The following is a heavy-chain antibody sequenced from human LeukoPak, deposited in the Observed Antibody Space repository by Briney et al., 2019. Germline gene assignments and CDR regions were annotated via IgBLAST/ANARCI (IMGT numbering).Heavy chain of an antibody. Sequence: TGGSLRLSCAASGFTFSSYEMNWVRQAPGKGLEWVGFIRRKTFGGTADYAASVEGRFTISRDDSHNTVYLQMNGLKTEDTGVYYCTRGSEGFTAYDDYWGQGTLVTVSS. D-gene: IGHD5-12*01. J-gene: IGHJ4*02. CDR1: GFTFSSYE. V-gene: IGHV3-49*04. CDR3: TRGSEGFTAYDDY. CDR2: IRRKTFGGTA.